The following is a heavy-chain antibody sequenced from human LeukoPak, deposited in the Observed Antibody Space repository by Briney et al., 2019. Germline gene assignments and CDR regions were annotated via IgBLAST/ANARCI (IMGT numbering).Heavy chain of an antibody. J-gene: IGHJ6*02. CDR1: GFTFSSYE. D-gene: IGHD3-10*01. CDR2: ISSSGNTI. Sequence: GGSLRLSCAASGFTFSSYEMNWVRQAPGKGLEWVSYISSSGNTIYYADSVRGRFTISRDNAKNSLYLQMNSLRAEDTAVYYCARGGGYYGSGSLHYYYYGMDVWGQGTTVTVSS. V-gene: IGHV3-48*03. CDR3: ARGGGYYGSGSLHYYYYGMDV.